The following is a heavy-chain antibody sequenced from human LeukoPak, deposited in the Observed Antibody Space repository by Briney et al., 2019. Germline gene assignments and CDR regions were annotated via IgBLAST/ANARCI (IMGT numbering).Heavy chain of an antibody. Sequence: SETLSLTCTVAGGSISSGGYYWSWIRQHPGKGLEWIGYIYYSGSTNYNPSLKSRVTISVDTSKNQFSLKLSSVTAADTAVYYCARGPNYYYYGMDVWGQGTTVTVSS. CDR3: ARGPNYYYYGMDV. J-gene: IGHJ6*02. V-gene: IGHV4-61*08. CDR2: IYYSGST. CDR1: GGSISSGGYY.